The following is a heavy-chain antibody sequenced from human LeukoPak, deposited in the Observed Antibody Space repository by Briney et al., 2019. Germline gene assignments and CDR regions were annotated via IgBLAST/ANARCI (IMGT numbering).Heavy chain of an antibody. CDR2: IWYDGSNE. Sequence: GGSLRLSCAASGFTFSNYGMHWVRQAPGKGLEWVAAIWYDGSNEYYADSVKGRFTISRDNSKNTLYLQMNSLRAEDTAVYYCAKASRYCSSTSCPYYYYYYYMDVWGKGTTVTVSS. CDR1: GFTFSNYG. CDR3: AKASRYCSSTSCPYYYYYYYMDV. V-gene: IGHV3-33*06. J-gene: IGHJ6*03. D-gene: IGHD2-2*01.